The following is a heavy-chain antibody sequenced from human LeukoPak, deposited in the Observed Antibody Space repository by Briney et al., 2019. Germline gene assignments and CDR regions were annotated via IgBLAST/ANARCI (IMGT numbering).Heavy chain of an antibody. J-gene: IGHJ4*03. V-gene: IGHV3-7*01. CDR2: IRQDGSHT. Sequence: GGSLRLSCAASGFTFGNYWMTWVRQAPGKGLEWVANIRQDGSHTHFVDSVKGRFTISRENAKNSLYLQMNSLRAEDTAVYYCARDYYASGSYDYWGQGTTVTVSS. CDR3: ARDYYASGSYDY. D-gene: IGHD3-10*01. CDR1: GFTFGNYW.